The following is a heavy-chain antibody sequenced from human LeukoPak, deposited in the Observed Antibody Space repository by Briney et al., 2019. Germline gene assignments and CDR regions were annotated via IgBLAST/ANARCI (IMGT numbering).Heavy chain of an antibody. D-gene: IGHD6-19*01. CDR3: ARETSSGWEFDY. V-gene: IGHV3-30-3*01. J-gene: IGHJ4*01. Sequence: GGSLRLSRAASGFTFSSYAMHWARQAPGKGLEWVAVISYDGTNKYYADSVKGRFTISRDNSKNTLYLQMNSLRAEDTAVYYCARETSSGWEFDYWGQGTLVTVSS. CDR1: GFTFSSYA. CDR2: ISYDGTNK.